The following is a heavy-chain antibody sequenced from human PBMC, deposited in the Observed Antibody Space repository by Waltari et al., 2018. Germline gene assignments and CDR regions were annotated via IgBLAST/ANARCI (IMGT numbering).Heavy chain of an antibody. V-gene: IGHV3-23*01. CDR1: GFTFSSYA. Sequence: EVQLLESGGGLVHPGGSLSLSCAASGFTFSSYAMSWVGQAPGKGLEGVSAISGSGGSTYYADSVKGRFTISRDNSKNTLYLQMNSLRAEDTAVYYCAKRDSSGYYLIDYWGQGTLVTVSS. CDR2: ISGSGGST. CDR3: AKRDSSGYYLIDY. D-gene: IGHD3-22*01. J-gene: IGHJ4*02.